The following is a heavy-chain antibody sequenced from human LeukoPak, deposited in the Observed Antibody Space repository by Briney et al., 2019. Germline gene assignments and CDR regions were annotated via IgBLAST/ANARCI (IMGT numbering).Heavy chain of an antibody. D-gene: IGHD3-3*01. V-gene: IGHV3-20*04. J-gene: IGHJ4*02. CDR2: INGNGGST. CDR1: GFTFDDYG. CDR3: ARHDFWSGFKGGDY. Sequence: GGSLRLTCAASGFTFDDYGMSWVRQVPGKGLEWVSSINGNGGSTAYADSVKGRFTISRDNAKNSLYLQMNSLRAEDTAFYYCARHDFWSGFKGGDYWGQGTLVTVSS.